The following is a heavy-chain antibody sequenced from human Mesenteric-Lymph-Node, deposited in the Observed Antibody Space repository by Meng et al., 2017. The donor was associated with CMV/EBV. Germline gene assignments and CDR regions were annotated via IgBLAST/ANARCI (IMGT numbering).Heavy chain of an antibody. V-gene: IGHV3-30-3*01. D-gene: IGHD6-6*01. CDR3: ARGWIAARRTGWFDP. J-gene: IGHJ5*02. CDR2: ISYDGGNK. CDR1: GLTFSRYA. Sequence: GESLKISCAASGLTFSRYAMHWVRQAPGKGLEWVAIISYDGGNKYYADSVKGRFTISRDNSKNTLYLQMNSLRAEDTAVYYCARGWIAARRTGWFDPWGQGTLVTVSS.